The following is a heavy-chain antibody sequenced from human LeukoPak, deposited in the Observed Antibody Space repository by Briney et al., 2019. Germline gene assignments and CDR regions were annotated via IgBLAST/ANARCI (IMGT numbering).Heavy chain of an antibody. CDR3: VYCSGGSCYSNGPWFDP. D-gene: IGHD2-15*01. CDR1: GFRFDDYA. Sequence: GGSLRLSCATSGFRFDDYAMHWVRQAPGKGLEWVSSISWNSGTIGYADSVKGRFTISRDNAKNSLYLQMNSLRADDTALYYCVYCSGGSCYSNGPWFDPWGQGTLVTVSS. V-gene: IGHV3-9*01. J-gene: IGHJ5*02. CDR2: ISWNSGTI.